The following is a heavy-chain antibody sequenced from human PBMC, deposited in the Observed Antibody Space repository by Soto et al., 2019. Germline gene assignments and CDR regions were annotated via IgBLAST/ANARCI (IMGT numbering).Heavy chain of an antibody. D-gene: IGHD1-26*01. V-gene: IGHV1-18*04. CDR1: GYTFTNYG. Sequence: ASVKVSCKTSGYTFTNYGISWVRQAPGQGLEWMGWIGAYNGNTNYAQKFQGRVTMTTDTSTSTAYLELRSLRSDDTAMYYCARDIVGAIPGDYWGQGTLVTVSS. CDR3: ARDIVGAIPGDY. CDR2: IGAYNGNT. J-gene: IGHJ4*02.